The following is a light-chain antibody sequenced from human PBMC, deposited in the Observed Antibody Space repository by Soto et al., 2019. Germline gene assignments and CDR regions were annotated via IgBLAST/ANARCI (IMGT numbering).Light chain of an antibody. CDR2: KAS. CDR1: QTISSW. J-gene: IGKJ5*01. Sequence: DIQMTQSPSTLSGSVGDRVTITCRASQTISSWLAWYQQKPGKAPKLLIYKASTLQTGVPSRFSGGGSGTDFTLTLSSLQPEDFAPYYCQQVNSFPSTFAQGTRLEIK. V-gene: IGKV1-5*03. CDR3: QQVNSFPST.